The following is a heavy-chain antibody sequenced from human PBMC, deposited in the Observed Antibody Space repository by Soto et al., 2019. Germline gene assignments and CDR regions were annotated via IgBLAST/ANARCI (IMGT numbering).Heavy chain of an antibody. J-gene: IGHJ6*02. Sequence: QLVESGGRGVQPGRSLRLSCAASEFTFSSYAMHWVRQAPGRGLAWVALISFDGSNEYYPDSVKGRFIISRDKYKNMVYLQMNSLRPDDTAIYYCARTIPRWSYHYGMDVWGQGTTVTVSS. CDR2: ISFDGSNE. CDR1: EFTFSSYA. D-gene: IGHD2-15*01. CDR3: ARTIPRWSYHYGMDV. V-gene: IGHV3-30-3*01.